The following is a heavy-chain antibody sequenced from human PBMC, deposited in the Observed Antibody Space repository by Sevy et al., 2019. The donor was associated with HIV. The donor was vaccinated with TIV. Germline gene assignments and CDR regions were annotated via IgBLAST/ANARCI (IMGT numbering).Heavy chain of an antibody. Sequence: GESLKISCAASGFTFSSYWMSWVRQAPGKGLEWVANIKQDGSGKYYVDSVKGRFTISRDNAKNSLYLQMNSLRAEDTAVYYCAREGYYGNYYYYMDVWGKGTTVTVSS. D-gene: IGHD3-3*01. CDR2: IKQDGSGK. V-gene: IGHV3-7*03. CDR3: AREGYYGNYYYYMDV. CDR1: GFTFSSYW. J-gene: IGHJ6*03.